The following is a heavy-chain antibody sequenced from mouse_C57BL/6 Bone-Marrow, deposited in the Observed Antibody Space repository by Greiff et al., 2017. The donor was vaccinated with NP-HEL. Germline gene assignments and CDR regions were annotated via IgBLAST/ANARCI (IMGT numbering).Heavy chain of an antibody. CDR2: IYPRSGNT. D-gene: IGHD1-1*01. Sequence: QVQLQQSGAELARPGASVKLSCKASGYTFTSYGISWVKQRTGQGLEWIGEIYPRSGNTYYNEKFKGKATLTADKSSSTAYMELRSLTSEDSAVYFCARQGGYGSSDWYFDVWGTGTTVTVSS. J-gene: IGHJ1*03. CDR1: GYTFTSYG. CDR3: ARQGGYGSSDWYFDV. V-gene: IGHV1-81*01.